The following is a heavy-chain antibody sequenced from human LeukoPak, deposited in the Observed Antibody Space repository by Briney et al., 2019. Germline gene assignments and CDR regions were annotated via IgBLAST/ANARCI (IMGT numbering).Heavy chain of an antibody. V-gene: IGHV3-23*01. CDR1: GFTFSSYA. CDR3: ARGYCSSTTCSVDY. CDR2: ISASGGST. Sequence: GGSLRLSCAASGFTFSSYAMSWVRQAPGKGLEWVSAISASGGSTYYADSVKGRFTISRDNSQNTLYLQMNSLRAEDTAVYYCARGYCSSTTCSVDYWGQGTLVTVSS. J-gene: IGHJ4*02. D-gene: IGHD2-2*01.